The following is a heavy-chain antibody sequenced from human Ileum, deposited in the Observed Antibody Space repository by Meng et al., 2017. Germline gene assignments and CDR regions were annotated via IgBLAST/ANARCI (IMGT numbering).Heavy chain of an antibody. CDR1: GDSISSSGW. V-gene: IGHV4-4*02. CDR3: ARHIVGPTPGMEY. Sequence: QGQLQASGPGLVKPSGTPALTRAGSGDSISSSGWWSWVRQPPGKGLEWIGQIYQSGSTNYNPSLKSRVTISIDRSENQLSLKLSSVTAADTAVYYCARHIVGPTPGMEYWGQGTLVTVSS. D-gene: IGHD1-26*01. CDR2: IYQSGST. J-gene: IGHJ4*02.